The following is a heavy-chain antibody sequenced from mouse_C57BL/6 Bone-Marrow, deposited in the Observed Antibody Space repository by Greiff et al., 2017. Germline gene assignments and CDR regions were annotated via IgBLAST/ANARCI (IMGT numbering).Heavy chain of an antibody. Sequence: KLVESGGGLVQPGGSLSLSCAASGFTFTDYYMSWVRQPPGKALEWLGFIRNKANGYTTEYSASVKGRFTISRDNSQSILYLQMNALRAEDSATYYCARSPYYYGSMWFAYWGQGTLVTVSA. CDR1: GFTFTDYY. CDR2: IRNKANGYTT. V-gene: IGHV7-3*01. D-gene: IGHD1-1*01. CDR3: ARSPYYYGSMWFAY. J-gene: IGHJ3*01.